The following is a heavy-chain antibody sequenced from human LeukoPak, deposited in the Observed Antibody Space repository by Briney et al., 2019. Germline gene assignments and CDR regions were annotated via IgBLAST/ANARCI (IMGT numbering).Heavy chain of an antibody. Sequence: PRASVKVSCKASGGTFSSYTISWVRQAPGQGLEWMGRIIPILGIANYALKFQGRVTITADKSTSTAYMELSSLRSEDTAVYYCATLYSGSTRGYYYYGMDVWGQGTTVTVSS. CDR1: GGTFSSYT. CDR2: IIPILGIA. CDR3: ATLYSGSTRGYYYYGMDV. J-gene: IGHJ6*02. V-gene: IGHV1-69*02. D-gene: IGHD1-26*01.